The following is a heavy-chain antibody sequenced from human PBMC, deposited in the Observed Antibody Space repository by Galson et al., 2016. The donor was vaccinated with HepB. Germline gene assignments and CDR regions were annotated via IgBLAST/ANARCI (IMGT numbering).Heavy chain of an antibody. D-gene: IGHD4/OR15-4a*01. V-gene: IGHV3-66*02. J-gene: IGHJ4*02. CDR2: LYPNLETTFPDFRFSDFT. CDR1: GFTVKTTF. CDR3: ARGASANIGDF. Sequence: SLRLSCAASGFTVKTTFMSWVRQAPGRRLEWVSILYPNLETTFPDFRFSDFTFYADSVKGRFTISRDDSTNTLYLQMNNLSAEDTAVYYCARGASANIGDFWGQGTVVAVSS.